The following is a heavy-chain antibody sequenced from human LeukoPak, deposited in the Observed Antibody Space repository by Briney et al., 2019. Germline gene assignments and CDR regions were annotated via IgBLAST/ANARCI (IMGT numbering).Heavy chain of an antibody. CDR2: ISGSGGST. D-gene: IGHD3-10*01. Sequence: GGSLRLSCAASGFTFSSYAMSWVRQAPGKGLEWVSAISGSGGSTYYADSVKGRFTISRDNSKNTLYLQMNSLRAEDTAVYCCAKDVLYGSGSTFDYWGQGTLVTVSS. CDR1: GFTFSSYA. V-gene: IGHV3-23*01. J-gene: IGHJ4*02. CDR3: AKDVLYGSGSTFDY.